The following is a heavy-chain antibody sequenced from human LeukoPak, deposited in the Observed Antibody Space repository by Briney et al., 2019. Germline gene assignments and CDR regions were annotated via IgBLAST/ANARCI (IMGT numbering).Heavy chain of an antibody. CDR2: ISSSGTTI. CDR3: ARGWDRAHPTGFEFDV. Sequence: GGSLRLSCAASGFTFSSYEMNWVRQAPGKGLEWVSFISSSGTTINQPGSVKGRFTISRDNAKNSVHLQMDNLRVEDTAVYYCARGWDRAHPTGFEFDVWGQGTLVTVSS. J-gene: IGHJ4*02. V-gene: IGHV3-48*03. D-gene: IGHD1-26*01. CDR1: GFTFSSYE.